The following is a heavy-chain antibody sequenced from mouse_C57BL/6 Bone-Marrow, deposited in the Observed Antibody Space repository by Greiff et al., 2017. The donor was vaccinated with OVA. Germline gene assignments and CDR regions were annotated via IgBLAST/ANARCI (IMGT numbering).Heavy chain of an antibody. D-gene: IGHD2-2*01. V-gene: IGHV10-1*01. CDR1: GFSFNTYA. CDR2: IRSKSNNYAT. Sequence: VKLVESGGGLVQPQGSLKLSCAASGFSFNTYAMNWVRQAPGKGLEWVARIRSKSNNYATYYADSVKDRFTISRDDSESMLYLQMNNLKTEDTAVYYCEELGGNGSLDYWGQGTTLTVSS. CDR3: EELGGNGSLDY. J-gene: IGHJ2*01.